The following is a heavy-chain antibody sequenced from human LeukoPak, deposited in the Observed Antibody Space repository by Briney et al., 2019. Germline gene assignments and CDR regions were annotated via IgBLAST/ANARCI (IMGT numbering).Heavy chain of an antibody. Sequence: SETLSLTCTVSGGSITNHYWSWIRQSPGKGLECLGYIYYTGSTKYNPSLQSRVTMSVDTSKDQFSLKLTSVTAADSATYYCARLSSGSGYYPSIYYFESWGQGSLVTVSS. D-gene: IGHD3-3*01. V-gene: IGHV4-59*08. CDR1: GGSITNHY. CDR2: IYYTGST. J-gene: IGHJ4*02. CDR3: ARLSSGSGYYPSIYYFES.